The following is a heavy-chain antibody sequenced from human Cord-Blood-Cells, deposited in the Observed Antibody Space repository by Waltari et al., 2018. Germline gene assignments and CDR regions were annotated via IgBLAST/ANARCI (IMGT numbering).Heavy chain of an antibody. J-gene: IGHJ6*02. CDR1: GYTFTSYA. D-gene: IGHD2-2*01. Sequence: QVQLVQSGAEVKKPVASVKVSCKASGYTFTSYAMHWVRQAPGQRLEWMGWINAGNGNTKYSQKFQGRVTITRDTSASTAYMELSSLRSEDTAVYYCARDYSGYCSSTSCYYYYGMDVWGQGTTVTVSS. CDR3: ARDYSGYCSSTSCYYYYGMDV. V-gene: IGHV1-3*01. CDR2: INAGNGNT.